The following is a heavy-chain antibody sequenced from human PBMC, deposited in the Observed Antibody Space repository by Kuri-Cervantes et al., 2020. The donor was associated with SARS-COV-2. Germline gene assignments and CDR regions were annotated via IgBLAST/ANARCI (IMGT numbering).Heavy chain of an antibody. J-gene: IGHJ3*02. V-gene: IGHV7-4-1*02. CDR2: ISTNTGNP. D-gene: IGHD3-3*01. Sequence: ASVKVSCKASGYTFTSYAMNWVRQAPGQGLEWMGWISTNTGNPTYAQGFTGRFVFSLDTSVSTAYLQISSLKAEDTAVYYCARDRGLSTIFGVVIIGGGAFDIWGQGTMVTVSS. CDR1: GYTFTSYA. CDR3: ARDRGLSTIFGVVIIGGGAFDI.